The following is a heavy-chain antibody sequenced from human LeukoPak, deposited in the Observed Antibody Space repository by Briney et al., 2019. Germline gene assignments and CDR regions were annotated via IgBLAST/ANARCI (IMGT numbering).Heavy chain of an antibody. CDR3: AGEPHYGDYTY. D-gene: IGHD4-17*01. CDR1: GGSFSGYY. V-gene: IGHV4-34*01. Sequence: PSETLSLTCAVYGGSFSGYYWSWIRQPPGKGLEWIGEINHSGSTNYNPSLKSRVTISVDTSKNQFSLKLSSVTAADTAVYYCAGEPHYGDYTYWGQGTLVTVSS. CDR2: INHSGST. J-gene: IGHJ4*02.